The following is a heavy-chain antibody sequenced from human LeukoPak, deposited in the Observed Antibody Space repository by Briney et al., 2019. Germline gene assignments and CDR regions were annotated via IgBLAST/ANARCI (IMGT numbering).Heavy chain of an antibody. CDR1: GGSISSSSYY. Sequence: SETLPLTCTVSGGSISSSSYYWGWIRQPPGKGLEWIGSIYYSGSTYYNPSLKSRVTISVDTSKNQFSLKLSSVTAADTAVYYCARPPQYGSGSYWGQGTLVTVSS. V-gene: IGHV4-39*01. J-gene: IGHJ4*02. CDR3: ARPPQYGSGSY. D-gene: IGHD3-10*01. CDR2: IYYSGST.